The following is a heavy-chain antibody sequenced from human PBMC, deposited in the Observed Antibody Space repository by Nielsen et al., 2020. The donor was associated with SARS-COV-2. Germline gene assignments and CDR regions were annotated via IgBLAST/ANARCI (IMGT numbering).Heavy chain of an antibody. CDR3: ARDWGSSGPR. V-gene: IGHV3-21*01. Sequence: GESLKISCAASGFTFTNYWMNWVRQAPGKGLEWVSSISSSSSYIYYADSVKGRFTISRDNAKNSLYLQMNSLRAEDTAVYYCARDWGSSGPRWGQGTLVTVSS. J-gene: IGHJ4*02. CDR2: ISSSSSYI. CDR1: GFTFTNYW. D-gene: IGHD3-16*01.